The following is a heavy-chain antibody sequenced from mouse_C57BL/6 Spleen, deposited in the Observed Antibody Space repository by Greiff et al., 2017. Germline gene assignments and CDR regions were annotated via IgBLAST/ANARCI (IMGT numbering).Heavy chain of an antibody. CDR2: IYPGDGDT. CDR1: GYAFSSYW. Sequence: QVHVKQSGAELVKPGASVKISCKASGYAFSSYWMNWVKQRPGKGLEWIGQIYPGDGDTNYNGKFKGKATLTADKSSSTAYMQLSSLTSEDSAVYFCARWLLDDYYAMDYWGQGTSVTVSS. V-gene: IGHV1-80*01. J-gene: IGHJ4*01. CDR3: ARWLLDDYYAMDY. D-gene: IGHD2-3*01.